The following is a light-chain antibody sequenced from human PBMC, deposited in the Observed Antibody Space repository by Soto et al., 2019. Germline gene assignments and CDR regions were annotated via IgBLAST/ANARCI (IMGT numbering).Light chain of an antibody. Sequence: IVMTQSPATLSVSPGERATLSCRASQSLGGSLAWYQQKPGQAPRLLIYGASTRVTGIPARFSGSGSGTEFTITISSLQSEDFAVYYCQQYKNGWTFGQGTKVEIK. CDR2: GAS. CDR3: QQYKNGWT. CDR1: QSLGGS. J-gene: IGKJ1*01. V-gene: IGKV3-15*01.